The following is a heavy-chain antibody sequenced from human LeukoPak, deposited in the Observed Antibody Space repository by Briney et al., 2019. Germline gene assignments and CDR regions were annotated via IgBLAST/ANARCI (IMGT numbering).Heavy chain of an antibody. CDR3: ARHGIVDSSRKYYFDY. D-gene: IGHD6-13*01. Sequence: SETLSLTCTVSGGSVSSSNYYWGWIRQPPGKGLEWIGSIYYSGNTFYNPSLKSRVTISVDTSKNQFSLDLSSVTAADTAVYYCARHGIVDSSRKYYFDYWGQGTLVTVSS. J-gene: IGHJ4*02. CDR1: GGSVSSSNYY. CDR2: IYYSGNT. V-gene: IGHV4-39*01.